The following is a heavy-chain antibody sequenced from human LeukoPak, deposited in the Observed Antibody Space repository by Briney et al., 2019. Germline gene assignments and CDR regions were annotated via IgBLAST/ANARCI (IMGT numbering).Heavy chain of an antibody. CDR3: ARDDYDFWSGYYSYYFDY. D-gene: IGHD3-3*01. J-gene: IGHJ4*02. Sequence: GGSLRLSCAAPGFTFSSYWMHWVRQAPGKGLVWVSRINSDGSTTNYADSVKGRFTISRDNAKNTLDLQMNSLRAEDTAVYYCARDDYDFWSGYYSYYFDYWGQGTLVTVSS. CDR1: GFTFSSYW. V-gene: IGHV3-74*01. CDR2: INSDGSTT.